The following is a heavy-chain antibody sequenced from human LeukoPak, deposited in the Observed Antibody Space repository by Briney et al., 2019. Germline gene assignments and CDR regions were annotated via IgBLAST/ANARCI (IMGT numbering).Heavy chain of an antibody. CDR3: ARDAFGYYYGSGSPSDAFDI. V-gene: IGHV3-7*01. D-gene: IGHD3-10*01. Sequence: PGGSLRLSCEASGFTFSSYWMSWVRQAPGKGLEWVANIKQDGSEKKYLDSVKGRFTISRDNAKNSMYLQMNSLRAEDTAVYYCARDAFGYYYGSGSPSDAFDIWGQGTMVTVSS. CDR2: IKQDGSEK. J-gene: IGHJ3*02. CDR1: GFTFSSYW.